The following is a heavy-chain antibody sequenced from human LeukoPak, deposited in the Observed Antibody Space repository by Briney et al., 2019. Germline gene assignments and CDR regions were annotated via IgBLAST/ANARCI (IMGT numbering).Heavy chain of an antibody. J-gene: IGHJ4*02. CDR2: ISGSGGST. V-gene: IGHV3-23*01. CDR3: AKDDYDSSGYYALDFDY. CDR1: GFTVSSNY. Sequence: GGSLRLSCAASGFTVSSNYMSWVRQAPGKGLEWVSAISGSGGSTYYADSVKGRFTISRDNSKNTLYLQMNSLRAEDTAVYYCAKDDYDSSGYYALDFDYWGQGTLVTVSS. D-gene: IGHD3-22*01.